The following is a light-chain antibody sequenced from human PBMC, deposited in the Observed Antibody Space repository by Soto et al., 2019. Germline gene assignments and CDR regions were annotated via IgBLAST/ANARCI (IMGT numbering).Light chain of an antibody. CDR2: ESS. J-gene: IGKJ4*01. CDR3: QQYQSWPLT. CDR1: QSVYSN. Sequence: EIVMTQSPATLSLSPGERATLSCRASQSVYSNLAWYQQKPGQTPRLLIYESSSRATGIPARFSGGGSGTEFTLTISSLQSEDFVYYFCQQYQSWPLTFGGGTKVEIK. V-gene: IGKV3-15*01.